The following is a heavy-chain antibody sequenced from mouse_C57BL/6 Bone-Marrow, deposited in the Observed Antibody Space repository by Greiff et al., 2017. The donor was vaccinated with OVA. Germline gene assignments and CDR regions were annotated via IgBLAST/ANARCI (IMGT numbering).Heavy chain of an antibody. CDR2: INPNNGGT. J-gene: IGHJ3*01. CDR1: GYTFTDYN. Sequence: EVKLVESGPELVKPGASVKMSCKASGYTFTDYNMHWVKQSHGKSLEWIGYINPNNGGTSYNQKFKGKATLTVNKSSSTAYMELRSLTSEDSAVYYCARKQLRPFAYWGQGTLVTVSA. V-gene: IGHV1-22*01. CDR3: ARKQLRPFAY. D-gene: IGHD3-2*02.